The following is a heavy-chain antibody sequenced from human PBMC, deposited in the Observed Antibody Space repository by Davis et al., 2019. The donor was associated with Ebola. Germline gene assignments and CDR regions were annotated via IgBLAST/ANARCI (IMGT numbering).Heavy chain of an antibody. CDR3: ARDSVDIVVVPAATLYYYYGMDV. V-gene: IGHV4-61*01. D-gene: IGHD2-2*03. CDR1: GGSVSSGSYH. Sequence: SETLSLTCTVSGGSVSSGSYHWSWIRQPPGKGLEWIGYIYYSGSTNYNPSLKSRVTISVDTSKNQFSLKLSSVTAADTAVYYCARDSVDIVVVPAATLYYYYGMDVWGKGTTVTVSS. CDR2: IYYSGST. J-gene: IGHJ6*04.